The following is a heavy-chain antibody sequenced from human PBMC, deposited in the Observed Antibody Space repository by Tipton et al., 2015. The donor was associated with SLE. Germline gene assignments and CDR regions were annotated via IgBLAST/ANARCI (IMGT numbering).Heavy chain of an antibody. CDR2: IYYSEAST. V-gene: IGHV4-30-4*01. Sequence: TLSLTCTVSGASISSRTHYWSWIRQFPMKHLEFIGHIYYSEASTHYNPSLRSRVTISVDTSNNQFSLKLRSVSAADTAVYYCAREKGYNWPFDFWGQGTLVTVSS. CDR3: AREKGYNWPFDF. CDR1: GASISSRTHY. D-gene: IGHD5-24*01. J-gene: IGHJ4*02.